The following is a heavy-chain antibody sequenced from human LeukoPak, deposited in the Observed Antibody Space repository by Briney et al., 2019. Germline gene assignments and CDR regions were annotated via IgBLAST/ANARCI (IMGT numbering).Heavy chain of an antibody. CDR1: GFTFSSYD. CDR3: ARGRFGSVVVPFDY. V-gene: IGHV3-13*01. D-gene: IGHD3-22*01. J-gene: IGHJ4*02. Sequence: GGSLRLSCAASGFTFSSYDMHWVRQATGKGLEWVSAIGTAGDTYYPGSVKGRFTISRENAKNSLYLQMNSLRAGDTAVYYCARGRFGSVVVPFDYWGQGALVTVSS. CDR2: IGTAGDT.